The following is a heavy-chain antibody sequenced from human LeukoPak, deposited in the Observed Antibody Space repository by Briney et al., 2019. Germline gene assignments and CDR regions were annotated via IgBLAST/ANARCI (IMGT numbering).Heavy chain of an antibody. V-gene: IGHV4-34*01. CDR1: GGSFSGYY. Sequence: SETLSLTCAVYGGSFSGYYWSWIRQPPGKGLEWIGEINHSGSTNYNPSLKSRVTISVDTSKNQFSLMLSSVTAADTAVYYCARGRGAARYNWFDPWGQGTLVTVSS. CDR2: INHSGST. J-gene: IGHJ5*02. D-gene: IGHD6-6*01. CDR3: ARGRGAARYNWFDP.